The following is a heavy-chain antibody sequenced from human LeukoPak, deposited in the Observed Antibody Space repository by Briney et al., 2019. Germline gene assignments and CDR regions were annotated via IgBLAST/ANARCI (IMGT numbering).Heavy chain of an antibody. D-gene: IGHD1-14*01. V-gene: IGHV4-38-2*02. CDR2: IYHSGRT. Sequence: SSETLSLTCTASGYSISSGDYWGWIRQPPGKGLEWIGSIYHSGRTYYNPSLKSRVTISVDTSKNQFSLRLTSVTAADTAVYYCARDMTEDWGQGTLVTVSS. CDR1: GYSISSGDY. J-gene: IGHJ4*02. CDR3: ARDMTED.